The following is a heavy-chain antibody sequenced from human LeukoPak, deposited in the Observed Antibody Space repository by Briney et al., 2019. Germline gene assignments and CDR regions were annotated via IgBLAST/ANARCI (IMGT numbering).Heavy chain of an antibody. D-gene: IGHD6-13*01. CDR1: GFTVSSYA. CDR2: ISGSGGSK. CDR3: AKEWRFSSSWYQYYFDY. Sequence: GGSLRLSCAASGFTVSSYAMSWVRQAPGKGLEWISAISGSGGSKYYADFVKGRFTISRDTSTNTLYLQLNSLRVDDTAVYFCAKEWRFSSSWYQYYFDYWGQGTLVTVSS. J-gene: IGHJ4*02. V-gene: IGHV3-23*01.